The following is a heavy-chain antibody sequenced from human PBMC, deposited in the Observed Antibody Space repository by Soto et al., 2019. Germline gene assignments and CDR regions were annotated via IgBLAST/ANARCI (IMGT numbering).Heavy chain of an antibody. CDR1: GFSLSSTRMA. V-gene: IGHV2-5*02. Sequence: QITLKESGPTLVNPTQPLTLTCTFSGFSLSSTRMAVGWIRQPPGKALEWLALIYWDDDKRYSPFLKSRLTITKDTSKNQVVLTMSNMDPVDTARYYCAHIVVAGLGYYFDYWGQGTLVTVSS. D-gene: IGHD6-19*01. CDR3: AHIVVAGLGYYFDY. CDR2: IYWDDDK. J-gene: IGHJ4*02.